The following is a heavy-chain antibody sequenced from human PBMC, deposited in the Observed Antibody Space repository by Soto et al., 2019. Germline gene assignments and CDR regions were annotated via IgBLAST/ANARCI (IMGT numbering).Heavy chain of an antibody. J-gene: IGHJ1*01. D-gene: IGHD6-13*01. CDR1: GFTFGDYA. CDR3: VKDESINWYSGHFRH. CDR2: INWNSGSI. Sequence: SLRLSCTASGFTFGDYAMNWVRQVPGKGLEWVSGINWNSGSIGYADSVKGRFAISRDNAKNSLHLQMNSLRAEDTAFYYCVKDESINWYSGHFRHWGQGTLVTVSS. V-gene: IGHV3-9*01.